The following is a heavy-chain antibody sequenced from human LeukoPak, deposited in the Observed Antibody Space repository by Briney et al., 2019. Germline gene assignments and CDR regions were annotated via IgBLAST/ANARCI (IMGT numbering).Heavy chain of an antibody. V-gene: IGHV3-49*04. CDR2: IRSKAYGGTT. CDR1: GFTFGDYA. D-gene: IGHD2-21*02. Sequence: GGSLRLSCTASGFTFGDYAMSWVRQAPGKGLGWVGFIRSKAYGGTTEYAASVKGRFTISRDDSKSIAYLQMNSLKTEDTAVYYCTREGDYCGGDCYRRYYFDYWGQGTLVTVSS. CDR3: TREGDYCGGDCYRRYYFDY. J-gene: IGHJ4*02.